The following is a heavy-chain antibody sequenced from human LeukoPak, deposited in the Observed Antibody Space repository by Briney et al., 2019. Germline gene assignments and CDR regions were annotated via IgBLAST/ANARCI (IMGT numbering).Heavy chain of an antibody. CDR1: GFTFSSYS. Sequence: GGSLRLSCAASGFTFSSYSMNWVRQAPGKGLEWVSSISSGSSYIYYADSVKGRFTISRDNAKNSLYLQMNSLRAEDTAVYYCARDTGYGDSIDYWGQGTLVTVSS. CDR2: ISSGSSYI. D-gene: IGHD4-17*01. J-gene: IGHJ4*02. V-gene: IGHV3-21*01. CDR3: ARDTGYGDSIDY.